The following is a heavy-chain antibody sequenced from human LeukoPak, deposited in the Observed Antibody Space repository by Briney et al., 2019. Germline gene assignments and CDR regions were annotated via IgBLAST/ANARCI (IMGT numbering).Heavy chain of an antibody. V-gene: IGHV3-21*01. Sequence: GGSLRLSCVASGFSFSTFAMSWVRQAPGKGLEWVSSISSSSSYIYYADSVKGRFTISRDNAKNSLYLQMNSLRAEDTAVYYCAREDYGGNIDYWGQGTLVTVSS. J-gene: IGHJ4*02. CDR2: ISSSSSYI. CDR3: AREDYGGNIDY. D-gene: IGHD4-23*01. CDR1: GFSFSTFA.